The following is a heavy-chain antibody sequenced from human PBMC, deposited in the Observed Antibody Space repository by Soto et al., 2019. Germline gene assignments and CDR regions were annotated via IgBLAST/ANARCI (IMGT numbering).Heavy chain of an antibody. CDR1: GFTFDDYA. CDR3: VKDNGYYDFCSGYGMDV. Sequence: EVQLVESGGGLVQPGRSLRLSCAASGFTFDDYAMHWVRQAPGKGLEWVSGISWNSGSIGYADSVKGRFTISRDNAKNSLYLQMNSLRAEDTASYYCVKDNGYYDFCSGYGMDVWGQGTTVTVSS. D-gene: IGHD3-3*01. CDR2: ISWNSGSI. V-gene: IGHV3-9*01. J-gene: IGHJ6*02.